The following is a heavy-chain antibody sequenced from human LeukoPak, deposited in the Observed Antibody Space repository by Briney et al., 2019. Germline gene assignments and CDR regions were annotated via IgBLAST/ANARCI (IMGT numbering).Heavy chain of an antibody. Sequence: SGGSLRLSCVVSGFNSEDHAMHWVRQAPGKGLEWVSGIYWSSSGTGYADSVKGRFTVSRDSAKNSLYLQMNSLRAEDTAFYYCAKDILAHITYFDYWGQGTLVTVSS. CDR1: GFNSEDHA. CDR2: IYWSSSGT. J-gene: IGHJ4*02. CDR3: AKDILAHITYFDY. V-gene: IGHV3-9*02. D-gene: IGHD1-20*01.